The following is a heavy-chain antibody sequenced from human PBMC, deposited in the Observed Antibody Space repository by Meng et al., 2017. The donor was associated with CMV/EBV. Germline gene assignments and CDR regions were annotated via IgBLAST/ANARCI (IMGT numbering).Heavy chain of an antibody. CDR3: ASLPNTAMVSWLDY. V-gene: IGHV4-39*07. Sequence: SETLSLTCTVSGGSISSSSYYWGWLRQPPGKGLEWIGSIYYSGSTYYNPSLKSRVTISVDTSKNQFSLKLSSVTAADTAVYYCASLPNTAMVSWLDYWGQGTLVTVSS. D-gene: IGHD5-18*01. J-gene: IGHJ4*02. CDR1: GGSISSSSYY. CDR2: IYYSGST.